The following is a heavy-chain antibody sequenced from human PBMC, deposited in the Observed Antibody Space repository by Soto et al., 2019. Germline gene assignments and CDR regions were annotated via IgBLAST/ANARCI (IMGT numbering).Heavy chain of an antibody. J-gene: IGHJ4*02. V-gene: IGHV1-3*01. CDR1: GYTFTSYA. CDR3: ARDTRAYDFWSGYYIDY. Sequence: QVQLVQSGAEVKKPGASVQVSCRASGYTFTSYAIHWVRQVPGQRLEWMGWINAGNGNTEYSQKFQGRVTITRDTSATTADMGLSSLRSEDTAIYYCARDTRAYDFWSGYYIDYWGQGTLVTVSS. CDR2: INAGNGNT. D-gene: IGHD3-3*01.